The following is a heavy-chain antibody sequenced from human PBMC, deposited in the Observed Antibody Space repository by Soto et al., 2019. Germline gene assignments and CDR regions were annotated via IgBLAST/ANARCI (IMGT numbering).Heavy chain of an antibody. Sequence: PSETLSLTCPVSGDSISSSNYFWGWIRQPPGKGLEWIGTIFYSGSTYYNPSLKSRVTISVDTSKNQFSLRLISVTAADTALYYCARRYGWLYFDYWGQGSLVTVSS. CDR2: IFYSGST. CDR1: GDSISSSNYF. J-gene: IGHJ4*02. D-gene: IGHD6-19*01. V-gene: IGHV4-39*01. CDR3: ARRYGWLYFDY.